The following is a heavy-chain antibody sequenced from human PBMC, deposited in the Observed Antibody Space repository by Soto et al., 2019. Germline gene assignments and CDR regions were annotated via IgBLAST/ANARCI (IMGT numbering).Heavy chain of an antibody. D-gene: IGHD6-19*01. CDR2: IYYSGTT. Sequence: LSLTCTVSGGSMSSYFWSWARQPPGEGLEWVGYIYYSGTTKYNPSLKSRAIISVDTSKNQFSLQLSSVTAADTAVYYCARVIGGWYEHDCWGQGTLVTVSS. V-gene: IGHV4-59*01. J-gene: IGHJ4*02. CDR3: ARVIGGWYEHDC. CDR1: GGSMSSYF.